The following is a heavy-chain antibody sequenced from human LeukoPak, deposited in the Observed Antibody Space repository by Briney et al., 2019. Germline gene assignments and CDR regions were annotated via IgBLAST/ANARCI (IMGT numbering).Heavy chain of an antibody. Sequence: AAVKVSCKASGYTFTSYGISWVRHAPGQGLEWMGWISAYNGNTNYAQKLQGRVTMTTDTSTSTAYMELRSLRSDDTAVYYCARMVRGENNCFDPWGQGTLVTVSS. V-gene: IGHV1-18*01. D-gene: IGHD3-10*01. CDR3: ARMVRGENNCFDP. CDR2: ISAYNGNT. J-gene: IGHJ5*02. CDR1: GYTFTSYG.